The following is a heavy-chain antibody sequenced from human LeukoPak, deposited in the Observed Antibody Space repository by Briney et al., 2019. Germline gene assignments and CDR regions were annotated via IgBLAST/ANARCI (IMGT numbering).Heavy chain of an antibody. CDR3: ARVSGSAYYNYYDMDV. Sequence: SETLSLTCAVYDGPLSGYYWSWIRQPPGKGLEWIGESSHTGSTNYNSSLKSRVTISVDTSKNQFSLKLSSVTAADTAMYYCARVSGSAYYNYYDMDVWGKGTTVTVSS. D-gene: IGHD1-26*01. CDR1: DGPLSGYY. V-gene: IGHV4-34*01. J-gene: IGHJ6*03. CDR2: SSHTGST.